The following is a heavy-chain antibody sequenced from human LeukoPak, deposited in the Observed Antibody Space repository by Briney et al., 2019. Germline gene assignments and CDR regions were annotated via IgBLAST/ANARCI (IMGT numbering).Heavy chain of an antibody. V-gene: IGHV1-69*13. Sequence: ASVKVSCKASGGTFSSYAISWVRQAPGQGLEWMGGIIPIFGTANYAQKFQGRVTITADESTSTAYMELSSLRSEDTAVYYCARSQDKIAAAGGDWGQGTLSPSPQ. CDR3: ARSQDKIAAAGGD. CDR2: IIPIFGTA. J-gene: IGHJ4*02. CDR1: GGTFSSYA. D-gene: IGHD6-13*01.